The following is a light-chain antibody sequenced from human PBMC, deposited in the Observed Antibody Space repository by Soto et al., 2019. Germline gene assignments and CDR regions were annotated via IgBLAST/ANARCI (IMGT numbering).Light chain of an antibody. CDR3: QAWDSSTHVV. J-gene: IGLJ2*01. CDR1: KLGDKY. CDR2: EDS. V-gene: IGLV3-1*01. Sequence: SYELTQPPSVSVSAGRTASITCSGDKLGDKYACWYQQKPGQSPVLVIYEDSKRPSGIPERFSGSNSGNTATLTISGTQAMDEADYYCQAWDSSTHVVFGGGTKLTVL.